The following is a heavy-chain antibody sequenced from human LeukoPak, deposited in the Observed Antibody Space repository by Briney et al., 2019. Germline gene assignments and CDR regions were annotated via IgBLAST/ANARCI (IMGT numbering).Heavy chain of an antibody. Sequence: SGGSLRLSCAASGFTFSSYAMSWVRQAPGKGLEWVSAISGSGGSTYYADSVKGRFTISRDNSKNTLYLQMNSLRAEDTAVYYCAKNGAHSSSWSRVYFDYWGQGTLVTVSS. V-gene: IGHV3-23*01. CDR3: AKNGAHSSSWSRVYFDY. J-gene: IGHJ4*02. CDR2: ISGSGGST. CDR1: GFTFSSYA. D-gene: IGHD6-13*01.